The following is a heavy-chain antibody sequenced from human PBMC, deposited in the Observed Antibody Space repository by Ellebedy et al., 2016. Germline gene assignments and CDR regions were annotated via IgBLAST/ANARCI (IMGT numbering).Heavy chain of an antibody. D-gene: IGHD2-15*01. V-gene: IGHV3-30*01. CDR3: ARAGILSGGYFDY. J-gene: IGHJ4*02. Sequence: SVKGRFTVSRDNSKNTLYLQMNSLRAEDTAVYYCARAGILSGGYFDYWGQGTLVTVSS.